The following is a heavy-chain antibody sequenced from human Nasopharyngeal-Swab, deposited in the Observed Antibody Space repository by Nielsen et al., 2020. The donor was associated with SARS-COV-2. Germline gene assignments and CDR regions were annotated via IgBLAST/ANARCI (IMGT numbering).Heavy chain of an antibody. V-gene: IGHV4-31*03. CDR1: GGSISSGGYY. Sequence: SETLSLTCTVSGGSISSGGYYWSWIRQHPGKGLEWIGYIYYSGSTYYNPSLKSRVTISVDTSKNQFSLKLSSVTAADTAVYYCARTVGATPRGAFDIWGQGTMVTVSS. CDR2: IYYSGST. D-gene: IGHD1-26*01. J-gene: IGHJ3*02. CDR3: ARTVGATPRGAFDI.